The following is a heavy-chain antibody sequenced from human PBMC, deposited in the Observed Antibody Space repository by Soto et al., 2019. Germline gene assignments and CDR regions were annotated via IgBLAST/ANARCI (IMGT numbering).Heavy chain of an antibody. J-gene: IGHJ4*02. CDR2: MNPNGGNT. V-gene: IGHV1-8*01. D-gene: IGHD4-17*01. Sequence: ASVKVSCKASGYTFTSYDINWVRQATGQGLEWMGIMNPNGGNTSYAQKFQGRVTMTRDTSTSTVYMELSSLRSEDTAVYYCARDPGHQGDYILLYFDYWGQGTLVTVSS. CDR3: ARDPGHQGDYILLYFDY. CDR1: GYTFTSYD.